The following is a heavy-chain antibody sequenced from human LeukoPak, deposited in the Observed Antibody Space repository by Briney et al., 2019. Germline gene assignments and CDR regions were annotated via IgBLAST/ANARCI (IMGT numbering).Heavy chain of an antibody. J-gene: IGHJ4*02. CDR1: GYTFTTYT. D-gene: IGHD3-10*01. CDR2: INTNTGNP. V-gene: IGHV7-4-1*02. CDR3: ARGRSWFGELPYDY. Sequence: ASVKVSCKASGYTFTTYTMNWVRQAPGHGLEWMGWINTNTGNPTYAQGFTGRFVFSLDTSVSTAYLQISSLKAEDTAVYYCARGRSWFGELPYDYWGQGTLVTVSS.